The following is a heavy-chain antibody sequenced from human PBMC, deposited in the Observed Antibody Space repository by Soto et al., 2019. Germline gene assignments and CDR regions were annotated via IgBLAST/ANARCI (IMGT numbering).Heavy chain of an antibody. D-gene: IGHD3-22*01. CDR3: ARLQYHYDSSGYANWFDP. CDR1: GGSISSSSYY. J-gene: IGHJ5*02. V-gene: IGHV4-39*01. CDR2: MYYSGSS. Sequence: QLQLQESGPGLVKPSETLSLTCTVSGGSISSSSYYWGWIRQPPGKGLEWIGNMYYSGSSYYNSSLTSRVTISVATSNNQFSLKLTSVTAADTAVYYCARLQYHYDSSGYANWFDPWGQGTLVTVSS.